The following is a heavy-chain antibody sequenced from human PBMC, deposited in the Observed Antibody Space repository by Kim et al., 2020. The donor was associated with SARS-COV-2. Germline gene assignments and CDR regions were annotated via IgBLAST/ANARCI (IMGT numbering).Heavy chain of an antibody. V-gene: IGHV1-58*01. CDR2: T. J-gene: IGHJ4*02. Sequence: TNYAKKFQERVTITRDMSTSTAYMELSSLRSEDTAVYYCAALAAAVNFDYWGQGTLVTVSS. D-gene: IGHD6-13*01. CDR3: AALAAAVNFDY.